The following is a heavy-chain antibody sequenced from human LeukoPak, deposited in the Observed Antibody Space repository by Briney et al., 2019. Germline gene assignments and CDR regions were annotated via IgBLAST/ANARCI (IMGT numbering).Heavy chain of an antibody. CDR2: IFYIGST. D-gene: IGHD1-26*01. CDR1: GGSISPHY. CDR3: AREQIGRVGATNWFDP. V-gene: IGHV4-59*11. Sequence: PSETLSLTCTVPGGSISPHYWTWIRQPPGKGLEWIGNIFYIGSTNYNPSLKSRVTISLDTSKNQFSLKLYSVAAADTAVYFCAREQIGRVGATNWFDPWGQGTLVTVSS. J-gene: IGHJ5*02.